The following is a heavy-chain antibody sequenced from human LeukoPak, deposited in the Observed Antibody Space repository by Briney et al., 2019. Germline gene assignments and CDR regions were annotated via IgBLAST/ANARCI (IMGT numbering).Heavy chain of an antibody. CDR3: ARGSPVLRFLEWLFSR. CDR1: GFTFSSYS. V-gene: IGHV3-21*01. CDR2: ISSSSSYI. D-gene: IGHD3-3*01. Sequence: KSGGSLRLSCAASGFTFSSYSMNWVRQAPGKGLEWVSSISSSSSYIYYADSVKGRFTISRDNAKNSLYLQMNSLRAEDMAVYYCARGSPVLRFLEWLFSRWGQGTLVTVSS. J-gene: IGHJ4*02.